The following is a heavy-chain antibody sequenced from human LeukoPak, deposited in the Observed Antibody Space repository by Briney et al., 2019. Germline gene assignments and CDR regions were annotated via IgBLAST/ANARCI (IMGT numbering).Heavy chain of an antibody. V-gene: IGHV3-9*01. CDR3: AKGAYGSGSYYENWFDP. D-gene: IGHD3-10*01. Sequence: TGGSLRLSCAASRFTFDDYVMHWVRHVPGKGLEWASGISWNSATIGYADSVKGRFTISRDNAKNSLYLQMNSLRAEDTALYYCAKGAYGSGSYYENWFDPWGQGTLVTVSS. J-gene: IGHJ5*02. CDR2: ISWNSATI. CDR1: RFTFDDYV.